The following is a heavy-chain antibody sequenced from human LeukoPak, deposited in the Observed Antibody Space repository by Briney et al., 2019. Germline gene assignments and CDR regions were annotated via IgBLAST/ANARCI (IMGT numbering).Heavy chain of an antibody. CDR1: GGSFSGYY. CDR3: ARASSTMVRGVILRDRFDY. D-gene: IGHD3-10*01. Sequence: SETLSLTCTVYGGSFSGYYWSWIRQPPGKGLEWIGEINHSGSTNHNPSLKSRVTISVDTSKNQFSLKLSSVTAADTAVYYGARASSTMVRGVILRDRFDYWGQGTLVTVSS. J-gene: IGHJ4*02. V-gene: IGHV4-34*01. CDR2: INHSGST.